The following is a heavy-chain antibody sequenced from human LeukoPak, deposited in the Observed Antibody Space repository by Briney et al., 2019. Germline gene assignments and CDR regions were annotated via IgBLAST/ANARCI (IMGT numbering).Heavy chain of an antibody. CDR1: GGSISSYY. J-gene: IGHJ3*02. D-gene: IGHD3-22*01. V-gene: IGHV4-4*07. CDR2: IYTSGST. Sequence: SETLSLTCTVSGGSISSYYWSWIRQPAGMGLEWIGRIYTSGSTNYNPSLKSRVTMSVDTSKNQFSLKLSSVTAADTAVYYCARVLLVKDSSKAFDIWGQGTMVTVSS. CDR3: ARVLLVKDSSKAFDI.